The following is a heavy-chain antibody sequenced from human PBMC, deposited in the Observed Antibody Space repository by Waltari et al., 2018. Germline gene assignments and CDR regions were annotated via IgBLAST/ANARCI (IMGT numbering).Heavy chain of an antibody. CDR3: AAEIAAAGVFDY. J-gene: IGHJ4*02. V-gene: IGHV4-38-2*01. D-gene: IGHD6-13*01. CDR2: IYHSGST. Sequence: QVQLQESGPGLVKPSETLSLTCAVSGYSISRGYYWGWIRQPPGKGLEWIGSIYHSGSTYYNPSLKSRVTISVDTSKNQFSLKLSSVTAADTAVYYCAAEIAAAGVFDYWGQGTLVTVSS. CDR1: GYSISRGYY.